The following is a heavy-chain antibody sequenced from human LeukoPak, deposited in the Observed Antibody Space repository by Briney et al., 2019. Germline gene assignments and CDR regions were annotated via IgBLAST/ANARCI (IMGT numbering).Heavy chain of an antibody. V-gene: IGHV3-21*01. CDR2: ISSSVYI. J-gene: IGHJ4*02. CDR1: GFTFSSYS. D-gene: IGHD6-13*01. CDR3: ARGPKYISATGPYYFDY. Sequence: GGSLRLSCAASGFTFSSYSMNWVRQAPGKGLEWVSSISSSVYIYYADSMKGRFTISRDNAKNSMYLQMYSLRAEDTAVYYCARGPKYISATGPYYFDYWGQGTPVTVSS.